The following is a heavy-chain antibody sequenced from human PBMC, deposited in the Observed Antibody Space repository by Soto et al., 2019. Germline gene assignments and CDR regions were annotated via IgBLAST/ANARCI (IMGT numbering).Heavy chain of an antibody. CDR2: IIPIFGTA. CDR1: GGTFSSYA. CDR3: ARVFYDSSGDRRRNWFDP. V-gene: IGHV1-69*06. Sequence: VKVSCKASGGTFSSYAISWVRQAPGQGLEWMGGIIPIFGTANYAQKFQGRVTITADKSTSTAYMELSSLRSEDTAVYYCARVFYDSSGDRRRNWFDPWGQGTLVTVSS. D-gene: IGHD3-22*01. J-gene: IGHJ5*02.